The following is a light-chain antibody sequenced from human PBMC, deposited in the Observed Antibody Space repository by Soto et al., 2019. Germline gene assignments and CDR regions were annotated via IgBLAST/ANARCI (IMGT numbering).Light chain of an antibody. V-gene: IGKV3-15*01. CDR1: QSVNSH. Sequence: EIVLTQSPGTLSLSPVERATLSCMASQSVNSHLAWYQQKPGQAPRLLIYGASTRATGIPARFSGSGSGTEFTLAISSLQSEDFAVYYCQQYNNWPPITFGQGTRLEIK. J-gene: IGKJ5*01. CDR2: GAS. CDR3: QQYNNWPPIT.